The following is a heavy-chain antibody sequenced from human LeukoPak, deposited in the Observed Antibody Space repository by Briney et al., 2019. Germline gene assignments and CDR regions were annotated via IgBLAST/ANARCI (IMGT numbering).Heavy chain of an antibody. J-gene: IGHJ4*02. D-gene: IGHD5-18*01. CDR3: AKDWIQFNRVFDCFDS. Sequence: RPGGSLRLSCATSGFPFETNAMSWVRQAPGKGLEWVATIGHTETFYADSVTGRFTISRDNSKNTVNLQMNRLRVEDTAIYYCAKDWIQFNRVFDCFDSWGQGTLVTVSS. CDR2: IGHTET. CDR1: GFPFETNA. V-gene: IGHV3-23*01.